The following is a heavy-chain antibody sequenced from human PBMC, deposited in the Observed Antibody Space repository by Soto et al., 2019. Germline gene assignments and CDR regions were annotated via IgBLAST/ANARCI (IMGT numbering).Heavy chain of an antibody. J-gene: IGHJ5*02. CDR2: IYYSGST. CDR3: ARELTLGWFDP. V-gene: IGHV4-59*01. Sequence: KSSETLSLTCTVSGGSISRYYWSSIRQPPGKGLEWIGYIYYSGSTNYNPSLKSRVTISVDTSKNQFSLKLSSVTAADTAVYYCARELTLGWFDPWGQGTLVTVSS. CDR1: GGSISRYY. D-gene: IGHD3-9*01.